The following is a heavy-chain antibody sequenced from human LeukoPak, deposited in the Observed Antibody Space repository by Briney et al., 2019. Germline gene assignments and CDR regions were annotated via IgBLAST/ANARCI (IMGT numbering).Heavy chain of an antibody. CDR3: ARGMGWLRSPYYFDY. CDR2: MNPNSGNT. J-gene: IGHJ4*02. D-gene: IGHD5-12*01. V-gene: IGHV1-8*03. Sequence: EASVKVSCKASGYTFTSYDINWVRQATGQGLEWMGWMNPNSGNTGYAQKFQGRVAITRNTSISTAYMELSSLRSEDTAVYYCARGMGWLRSPYYFDYWGQGTLVTVSS. CDR1: GYTFTSYD.